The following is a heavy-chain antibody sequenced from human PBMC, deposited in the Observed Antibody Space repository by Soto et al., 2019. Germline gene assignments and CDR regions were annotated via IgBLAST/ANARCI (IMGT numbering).Heavy chain of an antibody. D-gene: IGHD3-10*01. CDR1: GYTISSIG. Sequence: ASVKLYCKTAGYTISSIGVSCVRQATGQGLEWMGWISPYKGNTYYAQRLQGRVTMTTDTSTSTAYMELRSLRSDDTAVYFCARDLDGSGSYYTNYWGQGTLVTVSS. V-gene: IGHV1-18*01. CDR2: ISPYKGNT. J-gene: IGHJ4*02. CDR3: ARDLDGSGSYYTNY.